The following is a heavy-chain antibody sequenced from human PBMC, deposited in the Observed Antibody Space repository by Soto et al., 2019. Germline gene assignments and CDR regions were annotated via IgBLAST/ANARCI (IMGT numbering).Heavy chain of an antibody. J-gene: IGHJ5*02. CDR3: ARLHCTSPNCVPLDP. Sequence: QLQLQESGPGLVKPSETLSLTCTVSGGSINDDSYYWGWIRQPPGKGLEWIGSIYYSGTSSYNPSLESGGTLAIDTSKRQWSLRLRSVPAADTAVYYCARLHCTSPNCVPLDPWGQGTLVIVSS. V-gene: IGHV4-39*01. CDR2: IYYSGTS. CDR1: GGSINDDSYY. D-gene: IGHD2-2*01.